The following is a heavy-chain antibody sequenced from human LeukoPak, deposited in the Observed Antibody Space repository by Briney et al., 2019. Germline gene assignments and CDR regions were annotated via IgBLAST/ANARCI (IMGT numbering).Heavy chain of an antibody. D-gene: IGHD5-12*01. J-gene: IGHJ4*02. CDR1: GYTFTGYY. V-gene: IGHV1-2*02. CDR3: ARSANSGYDLLDY. Sequence: ASVKVSCKASGYTFTGYYMHWVRQAPGQGLEWMGWINPNSGGTNYAQKFQGRVTMTRDTSISTAYMELSRLRSDDTAVYYCARSANSGYDLLDYWGQGTLVTVSS. CDR2: INPNSGGT.